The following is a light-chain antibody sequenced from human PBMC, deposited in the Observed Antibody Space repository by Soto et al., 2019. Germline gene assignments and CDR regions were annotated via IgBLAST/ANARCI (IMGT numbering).Light chain of an antibody. CDR3: CSYAGSYTYV. Sequence: QSVLTQPRSVSGSPGQSVTISCTGTSSDVGGYNYVSWYQQHPGKAPKLMIYDVSKRPSGVPDRFSGSKSGNTASLTISGLQDEDEADYYCCSYAGSYTYVFRTGTKVTVL. J-gene: IGLJ1*01. CDR1: SSDVGGYNY. V-gene: IGLV2-11*01. CDR2: DVS.